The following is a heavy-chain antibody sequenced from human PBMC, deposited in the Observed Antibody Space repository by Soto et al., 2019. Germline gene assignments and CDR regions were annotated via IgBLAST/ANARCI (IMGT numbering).Heavy chain of an antibody. V-gene: IGHV1-3*05. CDR3: ARSIVVVTALDY. J-gene: IGHJ4*02. CDR1: GYTFTSYA. CDR2: INAGNGNT. D-gene: IGHD2-21*02. Sequence: QVQLVQSGAEEKKPGASVKVSCKASGYTFTSYAMHWVRQAPGQRLEWMGWINAGNGNTKYSQKFQGRVTITRDTSASPAYMELSSLRSEDTAVYDCARSIVVVTALDYWGQGTLVTVSS.